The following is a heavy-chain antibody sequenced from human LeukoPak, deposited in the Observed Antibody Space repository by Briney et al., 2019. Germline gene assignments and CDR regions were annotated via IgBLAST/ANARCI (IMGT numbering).Heavy chain of an antibody. J-gene: IGHJ4*02. V-gene: IGHV1-8*01. CDR2: MNPNSGNT. CDR3: ARGVTSDY. Sequence: ASVKVPCKASGYTFTNNDINWVRQATGQGLEWLGWMNPNSGNTGYAQKFQGRVTMTRNTSISTAYLELSSLRSEDTAIYYCARGVTSDYWGQGTLVTVSS. CDR1: GYTFTNND.